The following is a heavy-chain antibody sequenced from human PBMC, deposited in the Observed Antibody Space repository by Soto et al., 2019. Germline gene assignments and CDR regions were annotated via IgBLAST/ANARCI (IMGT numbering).Heavy chain of an antibody. V-gene: IGHV3-30*03. J-gene: IGHJ4*02. D-gene: IGHD4-4*01. CDR1: GFTFSSYG. CDR3: ATDRHNYRNYFDY. CDR2: ISSDGSDK. Sequence: QVQLVESGGGVVQPGRSLRLSCAASGFTFSSYGMHWVRPAPGKWLEWVAVISSDGSDKYFADSVRGRFTISRDNSKKTLYLQMNSLRAEDTAVYYCATDRHNYRNYFDYWGQGTLVTFSS.